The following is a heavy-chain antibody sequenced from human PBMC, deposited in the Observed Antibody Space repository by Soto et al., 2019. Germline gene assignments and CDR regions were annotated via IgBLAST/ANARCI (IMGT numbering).Heavy chain of an antibody. Sequence: ASMKVSCKASGYTLSSYYMHCVRKTPGRGLEWMGIINPSGGSTSYAQKFQGRVTMTRDTSTSTVYMELSSLRSEDTAVYYCAIEPPICSSTSCYNAYYYYGMDVWGQATTVTVSS. CDR1: GYTLSSYY. V-gene: IGHV1-46*01. J-gene: IGHJ6*02. D-gene: IGHD2-2*01. CDR2: INPSGGST. CDR3: AIEPPICSSTSCYNAYYYYGMDV.